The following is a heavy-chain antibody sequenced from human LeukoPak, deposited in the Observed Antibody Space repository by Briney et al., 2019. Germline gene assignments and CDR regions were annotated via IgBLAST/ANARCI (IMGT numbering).Heavy chain of an antibody. J-gene: IGHJ4*02. CDR1: GFPFSSYA. V-gene: IGHV3-23*01. CDR3: AKAFIFCSGVNCNLDY. Sequence: PGGSLRLSCAASGFPFSSYAMNWVRQAPGKGLEWVSDISGSGGSTYYANSVKGRFTISRDNSKNTLYLQMNSLRAEDTAVYYCAKAFIFCSGVNCNLDYWGQGTLVTVSS. D-gene: IGHD2-15*01. CDR2: ISGSGGST.